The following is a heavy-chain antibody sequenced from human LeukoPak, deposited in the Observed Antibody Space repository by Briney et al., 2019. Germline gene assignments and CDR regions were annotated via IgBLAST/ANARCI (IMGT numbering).Heavy chain of an antibody. J-gene: IGHJ4*02. V-gene: IGHV4-34*01. D-gene: IGHD3-10*01. Sequence: GSLRLSCTASGFTFGDYGMSWFRQAPGKGLEWIGEINHSGSTNYNPSLKSRVTISVDTSKNQFSLKLSSVTAADTAVYYCARGSMVQGVIISPLDYWGQGTLVTVSS. CDR2: INHSGST. CDR3: ARGSMVQGVIISPLDY. CDR1: GFTFGDYG.